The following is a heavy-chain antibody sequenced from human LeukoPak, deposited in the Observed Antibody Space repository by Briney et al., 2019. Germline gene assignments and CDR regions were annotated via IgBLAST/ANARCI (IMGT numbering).Heavy chain of an antibody. CDR1: GFTFSSYS. V-gene: IGHV3-21*01. D-gene: IGHD6-19*01. CDR2: ISSSSSYI. CDR3: ARSGYSSGIGGDY. Sequence: GGSLRLSCAASGFTFSSYSMNWVRQAPGKGLEWVSSISSSSSYIYYADSVKGRFTISRDNAKNSLYLQMNSLRAEDTAVYYCARSGYSSGIGGDYWGQGTLVTVSS. J-gene: IGHJ4*02.